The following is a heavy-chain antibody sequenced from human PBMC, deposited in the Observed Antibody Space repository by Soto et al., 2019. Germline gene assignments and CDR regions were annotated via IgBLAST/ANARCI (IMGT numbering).Heavy chain of an antibody. CDR2: TDPSDSYV. CDR3: TSRASSSFYHFDF. CDR1: GYSFTAYW. Sequence: GESLKISCQASGYSFTAYWITWVRQMPGKGLEWMATTDPSDSYVDYSPSFRGHVTFSVDRSITTVYLQWNSLKASDSSMYFCTSRASSSFYHFDFWGQGALVTVSS. D-gene: IGHD2-2*01. J-gene: IGHJ4*02. V-gene: IGHV5-10-1*01.